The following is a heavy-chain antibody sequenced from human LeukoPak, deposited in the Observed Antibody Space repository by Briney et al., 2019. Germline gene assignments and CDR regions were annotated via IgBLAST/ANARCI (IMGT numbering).Heavy chain of an antibody. J-gene: IGHJ6*03. V-gene: IGHV4-34*01. CDR2: INHSGST. Sequence: SETLSLTCAVYGGSFSGYYWSWIRQPPGKGLEWIGEINHSGSTNYNPSLKSRVAISVDTSKNQFSLKLSSVTAADTAVYYCARGKGLGGYYYYYYMDVWGKGTTVTVSS. CDR1: GGSFSGYY. CDR3: ARGKGLGGYYYYYYMDV. D-gene: IGHD5-12*01.